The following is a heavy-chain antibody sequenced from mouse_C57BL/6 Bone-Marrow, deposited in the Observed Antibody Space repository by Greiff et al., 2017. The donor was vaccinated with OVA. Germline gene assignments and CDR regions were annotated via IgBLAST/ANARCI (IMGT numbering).Heavy chain of an antibody. CDR2: IFPGSGST. CDR1: GYTFPSHW. Sequence: QVQLQQSGPELVRPGASVKISCKAPGYTFPSHWMQWVSQRPGQGLEWIGEIFPGSGSTYYNEKVKGKATLTVDTASSTAYMQLSSLTSEDSAVYFCARWGYSLDYWGQGTTLTVSA. D-gene: IGHD2-12*01. CDR3: ARWGYSLDY. J-gene: IGHJ2*01. V-gene: IGHV1-56*01.